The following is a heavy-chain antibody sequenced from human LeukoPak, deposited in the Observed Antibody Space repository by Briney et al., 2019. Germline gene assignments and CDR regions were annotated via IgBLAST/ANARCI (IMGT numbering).Heavy chain of an antibody. Sequence: ASVKVSCKASGYTFTSYDINWVRQATGQGLEWMGWMNPNSGNTGYAQKFQGRVTMTRNTSISTAYMELSSLRSEDTAVYYCARSKKIRRQYYFDYWGQGTLVTVSS. V-gene: IGHV1-8*01. CDR1: GYTFTSYD. D-gene: IGHD6-19*01. CDR3: ARSKKIRRQYYFDY. CDR2: MNPNSGNT. J-gene: IGHJ4*02.